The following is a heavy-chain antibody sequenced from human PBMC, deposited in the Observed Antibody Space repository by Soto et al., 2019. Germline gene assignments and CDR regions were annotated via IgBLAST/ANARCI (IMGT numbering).Heavy chain of an antibody. CDR1: GYSFTSYW. Sequence: PGESLKISCKGSGYSFTSYWISWVRQMPGKGLESMGRIDPSDSYANYSPSFQGHVTISADKSISTAYLQWSSLKASDTAMYYCARLRRGIFGVVINYYYYGMDVWCQGTTVTVSS. D-gene: IGHD3-3*01. J-gene: IGHJ6*02. CDR2: IDPSDSYA. CDR3: ARLRRGIFGVVINYYYYGMDV. V-gene: IGHV5-10-1*01.